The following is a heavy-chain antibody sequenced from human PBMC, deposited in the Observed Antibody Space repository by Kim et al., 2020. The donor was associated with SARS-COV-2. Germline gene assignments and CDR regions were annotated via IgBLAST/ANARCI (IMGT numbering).Heavy chain of an antibody. CDR1: GFTFSSYS. CDR2: ISSSSSTI. Sequence: GGSLRLSCAASGFTFSSYSMNWVRQAPGKGLEWVSYISSSSSTIYYADSVKGRFTISRDNAKNSLYLQMNSLRDEDTAVYYCARDREDIVVVVAATSYYYYGMDVWGQGTTVTGSS. D-gene: IGHD2-15*01. J-gene: IGHJ6*02. V-gene: IGHV3-48*02. CDR3: ARDREDIVVVVAATSYYYYGMDV.